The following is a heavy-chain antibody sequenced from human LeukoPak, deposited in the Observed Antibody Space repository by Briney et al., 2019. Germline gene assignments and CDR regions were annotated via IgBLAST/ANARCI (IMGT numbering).Heavy chain of an antibody. CDR1: GFTFDDYA. D-gene: IGHD3-22*01. V-gene: IGHV3-NL1*01. J-gene: IGHJ4*02. Sequence: GSLRLSCAASGFTFDDYAMHWVRQAPGKGLEWVSVIYSGGSTYYADSVKGRFTISRDNSKNTLYLQMNSLRAEDTAVYYCAKDRDTYYYDSSGYFDYWGQGTLVTVSS. CDR3: AKDRDTYYYDSSGYFDY. CDR2: IYSGGST.